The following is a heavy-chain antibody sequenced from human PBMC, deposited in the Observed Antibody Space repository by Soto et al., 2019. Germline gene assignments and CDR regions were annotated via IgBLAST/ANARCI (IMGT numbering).Heavy chain of an antibody. CDR2: INPGNGNT. D-gene: IGHD1-26*01. J-gene: IGHJ4*02. CDR3: ARFSGSGSPG. Sequence: ASVKVSCKASGYTFTSYGMNWVRQAPGRGLEWMGWINPGNGNTKYSQKFQGRVTITADESTSTAYMELSSLRSEDTAVYYCARFSGSGSPGWGQGTLVTVSS. V-gene: IGHV1-3*01. CDR1: GYTFTSYG.